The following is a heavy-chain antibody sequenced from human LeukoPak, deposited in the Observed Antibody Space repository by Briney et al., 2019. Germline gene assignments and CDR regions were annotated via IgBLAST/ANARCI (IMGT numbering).Heavy chain of an antibody. CDR1: GFTFSSYW. V-gene: IGHV3-7*01. Sequence: GGSLRLSCAASGFTFSSYWMSWVRQAPGKGLEWVANIKQVGSEKYYVDSVKGRFTISRDNAKNSLYLQMNSLRAEDTAVYYCARGIAAPQPPYYFDYWGQGTLVTVSS. J-gene: IGHJ4*02. D-gene: IGHD6-13*01. CDR3: ARGIAAPQPPYYFDY. CDR2: IKQVGSEK.